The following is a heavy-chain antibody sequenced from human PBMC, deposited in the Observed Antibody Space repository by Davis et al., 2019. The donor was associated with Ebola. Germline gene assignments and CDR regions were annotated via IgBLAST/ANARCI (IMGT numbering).Heavy chain of an antibody. V-gene: IGHV4-59*12. Sequence: SETLSLTCTVSGGSISSYYWSWIRQPPGKGLEWIGYIYHSGNTKYNPSLKSRVTISLDTSKNQFSLKLSSVTAADTAVYYCARGTTMIDYWGQGTLVTVSS. D-gene: IGHD4-17*01. CDR2: IYHSGNT. CDR1: GGSISSYY. CDR3: ARGTTMIDY. J-gene: IGHJ4*02.